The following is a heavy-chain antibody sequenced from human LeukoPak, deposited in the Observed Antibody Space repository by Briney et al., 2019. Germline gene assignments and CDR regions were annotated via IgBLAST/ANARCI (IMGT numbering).Heavy chain of an antibody. Sequence: PGGSLRLSXAASGFTFSSYGMHWVRQAPGKGVEWVACIRYDGSNKYYADSVMGRFTISRDNSKNTLYLQMNSLRAEDTAVCYCAKSRHMVRGVTPFDYWGQGTLVTVSS. CDR1: GFTFSSYG. CDR3: AKSRHMVRGVTPFDY. J-gene: IGHJ4*02. D-gene: IGHD3-10*01. V-gene: IGHV3-30*02. CDR2: IRYDGSNK.